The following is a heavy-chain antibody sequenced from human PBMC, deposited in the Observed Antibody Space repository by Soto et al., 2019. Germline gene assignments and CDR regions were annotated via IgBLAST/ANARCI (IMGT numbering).Heavy chain of an antibody. CDR3: ARTFSGYDSHYFDY. D-gene: IGHD5-12*01. CDR2: IDWDDDK. V-gene: IGHV2-70*11. Sequence: SGPTLVNPTQTLTLTCTFSGFSPSTSGMCVSWIRQPPGKALEWLARIDWDDDKYYSTSLKTRLTISKDTSKNQVVLTMTNMDPVDTATYYCARTFSGYDSHYFDYCGQGTLVTVSS. CDR1: GFSPSTSGMC. J-gene: IGHJ4*02.